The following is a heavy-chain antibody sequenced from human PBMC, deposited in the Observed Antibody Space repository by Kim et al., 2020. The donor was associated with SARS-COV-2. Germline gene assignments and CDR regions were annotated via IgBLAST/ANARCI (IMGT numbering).Heavy chain of an antibody. CDR3: ARRSGWAFDI. Sequence: SETLSLTCNVSGGSIRTYHWSWIRQPPGKGLEWIGYIYYSGSTNYNPSLKSRVTISVDTSKNQFSLKLSSVTAADTAVYYCARRSGWAFDIWGQGRMVTVSS. J-gene: IGHJ3*02. CDR2: IYYSGST. CDR1: GGSIRTYH. D-gene: IGHD6-19*01. V-gene: IGHV4-59*01.